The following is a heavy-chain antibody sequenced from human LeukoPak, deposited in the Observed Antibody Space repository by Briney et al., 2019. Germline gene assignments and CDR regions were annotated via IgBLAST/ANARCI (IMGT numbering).Heavy chain of an antibody. CDR3: ARGPDGLTIVGATAFDY. Sequence: ASVKVSCKASGYTFTGYYMHWVRQAPGQGLEWMGWINPNSGGTNYAQKFQGRVTMTRDTSISTAYMELSRLRSDDTAVYYCARGPDGLTIVGATAFDYWGQGTLVTVSS. CDR1: GYTFTGYY. CDR2: INPNSGGT. V-gene: IGHV1-2*02. J-gene: IGHJ4*02. D-gene: IGHD1-26*01.